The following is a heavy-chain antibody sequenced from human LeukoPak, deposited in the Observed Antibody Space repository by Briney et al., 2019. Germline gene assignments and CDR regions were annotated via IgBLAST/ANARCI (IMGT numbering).Heavy chain of an antibody. CDR1: GFTFSTYT. Sequence: PGGSLRLSCAASGFTFSTYTMNWVRQAPGKGLEWVSSISSRSSYTYHADSVKGRFTISRDDAKNSLYLQMNSLTADDTAVHYCVRAYHPGGWFDPWGQGTLVTVSS. V-gene: IGHV3-21*01. J-gene: IGHJ5*02. CDR2: ISSRSSYT. CDR3: VRAYHPGGWFDP. D-gene: IGHD2-21*01.